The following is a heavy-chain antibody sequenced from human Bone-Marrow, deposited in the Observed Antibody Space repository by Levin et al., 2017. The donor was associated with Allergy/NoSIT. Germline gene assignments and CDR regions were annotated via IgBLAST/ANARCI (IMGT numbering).Heavy chain of an antibody. V-gene: IGHV4-34*01. CDR1: GGSFSGYY. CDR3: ARGMTLPGVVVAGPSNRAPPDY. Sequence: SETLSLTCAVYGGSFSGYYWSWIRQPPGKGLEWIGEINHSGSTNYNPSLKSRVTISVDTSKNQFSLKLSSVTAADTAVYYCARGMTLPGVVVAGPSNRAPPDYWGQGTLVTVSS. CDR2: INHSGST. J-gene: IGHJ4*02. D-gene: IGHD2-15*01.